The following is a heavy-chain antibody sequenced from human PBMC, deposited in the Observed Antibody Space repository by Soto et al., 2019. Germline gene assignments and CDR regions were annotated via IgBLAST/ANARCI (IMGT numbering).Heavy chain of an antibody. D-gene: IGHD3-16*01. J-gene: IGHJ6*02. V-gene: IGHV5-51*01. CDR3: ARHPSGGGTLDV. CDR1: GYSLTSYR. Sequence: EALNLYCKGCGYSLTSYRIGWVRQMPGKGLELMGIISPSDSDTRYSPSFQGQVTISADKSISPAYLQWSSLKASDTAMYYCARHPSGGGTLDVWGQGTTVTVSS. CDR2: ISPSDSDT.